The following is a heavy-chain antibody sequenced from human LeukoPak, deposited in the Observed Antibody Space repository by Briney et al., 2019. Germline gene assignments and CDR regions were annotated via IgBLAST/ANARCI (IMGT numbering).Heavy chain of an antibody. CDR3: ARVGGYDYPFDY. CDR2: ISAYNGNT. V-gene: IGHV1-18*01. J-gene: IGHJ4*02. D-gene: IGHD5-12*01. CDR1: GYTFTSYG. Sequence: ASVKVSCKASGYTFTSYGISWVRQAPGQGLEWMGWISAYNGNTNYAQKFQGRVTMTRDTSISTAYMELSRLRSDDTAVYYCARVGGYDYPFDYWGQGTLVTVSS.